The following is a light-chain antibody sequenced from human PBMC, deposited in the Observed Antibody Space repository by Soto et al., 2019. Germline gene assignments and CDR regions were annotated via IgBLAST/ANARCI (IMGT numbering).Light chain of an antibody. Sequence: QSLLTQPAPLSGSPGQSIAISCTGTNIVVGGYNSASWYQQHPGKAPKLLIYDVSNRPSGVSNRFSGSKSGNTASLTISGLQAEDEADYYCSSYSTGGSYVFGTGTKVTV. CDR3: SSYSTGGSYV. CDR2: DVS. CDR1: NIVVGGYNS. V-gene: IGLV2-14*03. J-gene: IGLJ1*01.